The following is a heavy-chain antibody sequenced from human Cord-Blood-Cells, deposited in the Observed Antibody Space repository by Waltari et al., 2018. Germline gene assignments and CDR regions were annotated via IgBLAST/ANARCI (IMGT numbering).Heavy chain of an antibody. V-gene: IGHV1-2*04. D-gene: IGHD1-26*01. Sequence: QWQLLQSGAEVKKPGPSVKVSCRAPGYTSTGYYMHWVRRAPGQGLEWMGWINPNSGGTNYAQKFQGWVTMTRDTSISTAYMELSRLRSDDTAVYYCAREGSGSYYDAFDIWGQGTMVTVSS. CDR1: GYTSTGYY. CDR2: INPNSGGT. CDR3: AREGSGSYYDAFDI. J-gene: IGHJ3*02.